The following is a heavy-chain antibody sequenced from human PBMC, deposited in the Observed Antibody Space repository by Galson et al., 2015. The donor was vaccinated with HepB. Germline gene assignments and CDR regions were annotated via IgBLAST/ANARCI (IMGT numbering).Heavy chain of an antibody. CDR3: ARDPAVRGSYSGFGFDY. J-gene: IGHJ4*02. CDR2: IWYDGSNK. Sequence: SLRLSCAASGFTFSSYSMNWVRQAPGKGLEWVAVIWYDGSNKYYADSVKGRFTISRDNSKNTLYPQMNSLRAEDTAVYYCARDPAVRGSYSGFGFDYWGQGTLVTVSS. CDR1: GFTFSSYS. D-gene: IGHD1-26*01. V-gene: IGHV3-33*08.